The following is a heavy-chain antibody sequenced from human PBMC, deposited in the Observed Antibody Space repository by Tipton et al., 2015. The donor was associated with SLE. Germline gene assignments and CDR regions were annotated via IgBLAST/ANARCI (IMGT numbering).Heavy chain of an antibody. J-gene: IGHJ3*02. CDR3: ARDSPYYDFWSGSGAFDI. V-gene: IGHV3-48*01. CDR2: ISSTISTI. Sequence: GSLRLSCAASGFTFSSYSMNWVRQAPGKGLEWVSYISSTISTIYYADSVKGRFTISRDNAKNSLYLQMNSLRAEDTAVYYCARDSPYYDFWSGSGAFDIWGQGTMVTVSS. CDR1: GFTFSSYS. D-gene: IGHD3-3*01.